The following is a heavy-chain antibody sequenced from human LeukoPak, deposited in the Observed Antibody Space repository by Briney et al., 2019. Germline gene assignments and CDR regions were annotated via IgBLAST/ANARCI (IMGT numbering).Heavy chain of an antibody. CDR3: AKVDTAMVTGFDY. Sequence: GGSLRLSSAASGFTFSSYGMHWVRQAPGKGLEWVAVIWYDGSNKYYADSVKGRFTISRDNSKNTLYLQMNSLRAEDTAVYYCAKVDTAMVTGFDYWGQGTLVTVSS. J-gene: IGHJ4*02. D-gene: IGHD5-18*01. CDR1: GFTFSSYG. V-gene: IGHV3-33*06. CDR2: IWYDGSNK.